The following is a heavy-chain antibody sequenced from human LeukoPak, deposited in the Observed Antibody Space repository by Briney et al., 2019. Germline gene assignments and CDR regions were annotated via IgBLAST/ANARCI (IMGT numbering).Heavy chain of an antibody. V-gene: IGHV3-74*01. CDR1: GFTFSSFW. D-gene: IGHD4/OR15-4a*01. J-gene: IGHJ4*02. Sequence: GGSLILSCAGSGFTFSSFWMQWVRQAPGKGLVWVSRIKFDGSETNYVDSLKGRFTISRDNANSTLYLQMNSLRAEDTAVYYCARGRYYGTNTIDSWGQGTLVTVSS. CDR2: IKFDGSET. CDR3: ARGRYYGTNTIDS.